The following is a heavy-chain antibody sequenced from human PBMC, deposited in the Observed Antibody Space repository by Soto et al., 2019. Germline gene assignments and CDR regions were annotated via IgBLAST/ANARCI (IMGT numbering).Heavy chain of an antibody. D-gene: IGHD3-22*01. CDR3: AKERVRNRNFAMDV. J-gene: IGHJ6*02. V-gene: IGHV3-30*18. CDR1: GLPFSDYG. Sequence: GGSLRLSCVGSGLPFSDYGFHLVRQSPGKGLDWVAAISYDGSFVYYADSVRGRFTISRDNSRNTLDLQMNTLRHEDTAVYYCAKERVRNRNFAMDVWGQGTWVTVSS. CDR2: ISYDGSFV.